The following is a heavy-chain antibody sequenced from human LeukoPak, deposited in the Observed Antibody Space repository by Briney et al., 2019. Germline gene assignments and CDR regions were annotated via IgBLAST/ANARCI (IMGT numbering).Heavy chain of an antibody. CDR3: AARPDSNRGPYDY. Sequence: PGGSLRLSCAASGFTFSGDWMHWVRQAPGKGLVWVSRINGDGSSTNYADSVQGRFTISRDNAKKTMYLQMNSLGAEDTAVYYCAARPDSNRGPYDYWGQGTLVTVSS. V-gene: IGHV3-74*01. CDR2: INGDGSST. J-gene: IGHJ4*02. CDR1: GFTFSGDW. D-gene: IGHD1/OR15-1a*01.